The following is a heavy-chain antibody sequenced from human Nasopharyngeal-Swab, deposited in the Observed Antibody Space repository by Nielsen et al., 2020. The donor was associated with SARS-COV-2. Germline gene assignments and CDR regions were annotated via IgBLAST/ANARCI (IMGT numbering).Heavy chain of an antibody. D-gene: IGHD3-10*01. Sequence: GGSLRLSCAASGFTFSSYGMHWVRQAPGKGLEWVAVISYDGSNKYYADSVKGRFTISRDNAKNSLYLQMNSLRAEDTAVYYCARGMWFRELSTTFYYSGMDVWGQGTTVTVSS. V-gene: IGHV3-30*03. J-gene: IGHJ6*02. CDR1: GFTFSSYG. CDR2: ISYDGSNK. CDR3: ARGMWFRELSTTFYYSGMDV.